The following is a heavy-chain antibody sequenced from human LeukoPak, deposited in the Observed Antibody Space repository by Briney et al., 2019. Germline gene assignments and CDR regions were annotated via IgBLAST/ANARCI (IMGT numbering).Heavy chain of an antibody. D-gene: IGHD4-23*01. J-gene: IGHJ4*02. Sequence: GGSLRLSCAASGFTFSSYSMNWVRQAPGKGLEWVSSISSSSSYIYYADSVKGRFTISRDNAKNSLYLQMNSLRAEDTAVYYCAREQGLNYGGNSGGYWGRGTLVTVSS. CDR2: ISSSSSYI. V-gene: IGHV3-21*01. CDR3: AREQGLNYGGNSGGY. CDR1: GFTFSSYS.